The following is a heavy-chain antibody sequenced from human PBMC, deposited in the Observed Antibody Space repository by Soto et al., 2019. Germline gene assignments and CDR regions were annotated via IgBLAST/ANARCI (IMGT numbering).Heavy chain of an antibody. V-gene: IGHV1-2*02. CDR3: ARGFYYESAYWAAFDI. J-gene: IGHJ3*02. D-gene: IGHD3-22*01. CDR2: INHNSGDT. CDR1: GYTFTGYY. Sequence: ASVKVSCKASGYTFTGYYMHWVRQAPGQGLEWMGWINHNSGDTNYAQKFQGRVIMTRDTSISTAYMELSGLRSDDTAVYYCARGFYYESAYWAAFDIWAKGKMATVSS.